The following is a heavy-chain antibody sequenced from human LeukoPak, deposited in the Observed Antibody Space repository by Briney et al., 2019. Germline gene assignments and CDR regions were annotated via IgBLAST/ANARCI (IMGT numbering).Heavy chain of an antibody. CDR3: AKDDYGMDV. V-gene: IGHV3-30*18. CDR1: GFTFRTYD. J-gene: IGHJ6*02. CDR2: ISYDGSNE. Sequence: GMSLRLSCAASGFTFRTYDMHWVRQAPGKGLEWVAVISYDGSNEYFADSVKGRFTISRDNSKNTLNLQLNSLRAEDTAGYYCAKDDYGMDVWGLGTTVTVSS.